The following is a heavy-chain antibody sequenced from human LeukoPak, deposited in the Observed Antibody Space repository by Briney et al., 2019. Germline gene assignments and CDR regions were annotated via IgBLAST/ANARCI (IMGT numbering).Heavy chain of an antibody. V-gene: IGHV3-30*03. CDR2: KSYDGSKE. CDR1: GFTFNNCD. Sequence: PGGSLRLSCAASGFTFNNCDMHGVRQAPGKGREGGEVKSYDGSKEYYAESVKGRFTISRDNSKNTLFLQMNSLRAEDTAVYYCAGVDDYPSSSFEYWGQGTLVTVSS. CDR3: AGVDDYPSSSFEY. J-gene: IGHJ4*02. D-gene: IGHD4/OR15-4a*01.